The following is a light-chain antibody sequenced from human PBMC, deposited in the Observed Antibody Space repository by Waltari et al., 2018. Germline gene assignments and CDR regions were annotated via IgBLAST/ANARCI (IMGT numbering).Light chain of an antibody. Sequence: SSELTQDPAVSVALGQTVRITCQGDSLRSYYASWYQQKPGQAPVLVIYGKNNRPSGIPDRFSGSSSGNTASLTITGAQAEDAADYYCNSRDSSGNHLDVVFGGGTKLTVL. CDR3: NSRDSSGNHLDVV. CDR2: GKN. J-gene: IGLJ2*01. V-gene: IGLV3-19*01. CDR1: SLRSYY.